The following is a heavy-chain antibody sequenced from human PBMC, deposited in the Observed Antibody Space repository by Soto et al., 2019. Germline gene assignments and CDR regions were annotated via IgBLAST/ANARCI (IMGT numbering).Heavy chain of an antibody. Sequence: QAQLEQSGGEVKKPGSSVKVSCKASRVAFSKFIVTWVRQAPGLGLEWLGGIIPIFGTANYAQKFQGRVTITAEESTSTSYMEVNNLRSEATAVYYCEKVRYSSPMGYYYGMDVWGQGTTVTVSS. V-gene: IGHV1-69*01. D-gene: IGHD6-19*01. CDR3: EKVRYSSPMGYYYGMDV. J-gene: IGHJ6*02. CDR2: IIPIFGTA. CDR1: RVAFSKFI.